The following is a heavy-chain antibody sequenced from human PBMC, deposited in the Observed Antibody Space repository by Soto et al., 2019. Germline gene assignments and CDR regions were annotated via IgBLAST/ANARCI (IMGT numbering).Heavy chain of an antibody. Sequence: GGSLRLSCAASGLTFSSYAMSWVRQAPGKGLEWVSAISGSGGSTYYADSVKGRFTISRDNSKNTLYLQMNSLRAEDTAVYYCAKGGKAYYYDSSGFTHWGQGTLVTVSS. CDR3: AKGGKAYYYDSSGFTH. CDR2: ISGSGGST. D-gene: IGHD3-22*01. J-gene: IGHJ4*02. V-gene: IGHV3-23*01. CDR1: GLTFSSYA.